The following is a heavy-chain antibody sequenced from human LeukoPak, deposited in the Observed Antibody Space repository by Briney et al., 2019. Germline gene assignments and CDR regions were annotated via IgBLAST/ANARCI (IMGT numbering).Heavy chain of an antibody. CDR2: ISYSGST. Sequence: RASETLSLTCTVSGGSISSYYWSWIRQPPGKGLEWIGYISYSGSTNFNPSLKSRVTISVDTSKNQFPLKLSSVTAADTAVYYCAREGTAGTNLNWFDPWGQGTLVTVSS. D-gene: IGHD1-1*01. J-gene: IGHJ5*02. CDR3: AREGTAGTNLNWFDP. CDR1: GGSISSYY. V-gene: IGHV4-59*01.